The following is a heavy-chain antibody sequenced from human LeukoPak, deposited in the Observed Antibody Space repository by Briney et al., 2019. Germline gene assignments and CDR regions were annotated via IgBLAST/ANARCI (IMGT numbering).Heavy chain of an antibody. CDR1: GFTFDDYA. CDR2: ISWNSGSI. D-gene: IGHD5-24*01. Sequence: GRSLRLSCAASGFTFDDYAMHWVWQARGKGLEWVSGISWNSGSIGYADSVKGRFTISRDNAKNSLYLQMNRLRAEDTALYYCAKDLSGWPQFPHFDYWGQGTLITVSS. CDR3: AKDLSGWPQFPHFDY. V-gene: IGHV3-9*01. J-gene: IGHJ4*02.